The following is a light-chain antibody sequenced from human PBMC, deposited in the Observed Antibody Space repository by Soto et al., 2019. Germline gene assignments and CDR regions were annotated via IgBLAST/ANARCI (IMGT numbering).Light chain of an antibody. Sequence: EIVLTQSPATLSLSPGERATLSCRASQSVSSYLAWYQQRPGQAPRLLIYDASNRATGIPARFSGSGSGTDITLTISSLAPEGSAVYYGQQHTNRPRTFGQGTKVEIK. CDR3: QQHTNRPRT. V-gene: IGKV3-11*01. CDR2: DAS. J-gene: IGKJ1*01. CDR1: QSVSSY.